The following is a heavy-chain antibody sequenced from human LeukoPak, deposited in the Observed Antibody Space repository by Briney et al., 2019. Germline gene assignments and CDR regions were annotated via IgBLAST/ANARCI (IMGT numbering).Heavy chain of an antibody. CDR3: ASPGITTFDY. D-gene: IGHD3-22*01. Sequence: SETLSLTCTVSGASISGNSFYWGWVRQPPGKGLEWIGNIYYTGTTYYNPSLKSRVTISVDTSKNQFSLRLNSVTAADTAIYYCASPGITTFDYWGQGTLVTVSS. J-gene: IGHJ4*02. V-gene: IGHV4-39*01. CDR2: IYYTGTT. CDR1: GASISGNSFY.